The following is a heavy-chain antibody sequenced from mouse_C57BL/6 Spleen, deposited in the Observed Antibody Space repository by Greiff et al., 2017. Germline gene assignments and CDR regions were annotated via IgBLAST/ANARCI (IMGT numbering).Heavy chain of an antibody. D-gene: IGHD1-1*01. J-gene: IGHJ2*01. CDR3: TREATTDDFGY. CDR2: ISSGGDYI. CDR1: GFTFSSYA. Sequence: EVQLMESGEGLVKPGGSLKLSCAASGFTFSSYAMSWVRQTPEKRLEWVAYISSGGDYIYYADTVKGRFTISRDNARNTLYLQMSSLKSEDTAMFYCTREATTDDFGYWGQGTTLTVSS. V-gene: IGHV5-9-1*02.